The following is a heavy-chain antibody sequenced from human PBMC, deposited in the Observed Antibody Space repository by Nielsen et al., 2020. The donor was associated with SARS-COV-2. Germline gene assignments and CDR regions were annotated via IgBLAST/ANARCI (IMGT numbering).Heavy chain of an antibody. Sequence: GESLKISCAASGFTFSSYSMNWVRQAPGKGLEWVSSISSSSSYIYYADSVKGRFTISRDNAKNSLYLQMNSLRAEDTAVYYCARGPITFGGVIVPFDYWGQGTLVTVSS. D-gene: IGHD3-16*02. CDR2: ISSSSSYI. V-gene: IGHV3-21*04. CDR1: GFTFSSYS. J-gene: IGHJ4*02. CDR3: ARGPITFGGVIVPFDY.